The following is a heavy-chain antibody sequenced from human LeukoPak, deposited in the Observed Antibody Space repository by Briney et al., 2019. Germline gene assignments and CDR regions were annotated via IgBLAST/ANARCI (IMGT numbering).Heavy chain of an antibody. D-gene: IGHD2-2*01. V-gene: IGHV1-46*01. CDR2: INPSGGST. J-gene: IGHJ4*02. CDR3: ARDGPTAAPFDY. CDR1: VYRFTSYD. Sequence: ASVTVSFTASVYRFTSYDMHWVGQAPGQGLEWMGIINPSGGSTSYAQRFQGRVAMTTDTSTTTVYMEVNSLTSEDTAVYFCARDGPTAAPFDYWGQGTLVTVSS.